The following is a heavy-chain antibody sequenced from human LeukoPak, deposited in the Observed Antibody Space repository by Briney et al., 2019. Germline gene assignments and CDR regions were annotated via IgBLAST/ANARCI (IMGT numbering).Heavy chain of an antibody. Sequence: GGSLRLSCAASGFTFSHYGMHWVRQAPGKGLEWVAVIWNDGTNRYYGDSVKGRFTISRDDSKNTVYLQMNGLRAGDTAVYYCAKDAQRGFDYSNSPEYWGQGTLVTVSS. D-gene: IGHD4-11*01. CDR1: GFTFSHYG. CDR2: IWNDGTNR. V-gene: IGHV3-33*06. CDR3: AKDAQRGFDYSNSPEY. J-gene: IGHJ4*02.